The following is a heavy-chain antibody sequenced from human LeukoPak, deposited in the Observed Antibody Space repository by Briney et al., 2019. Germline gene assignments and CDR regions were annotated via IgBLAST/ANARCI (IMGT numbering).Heavy chain of an antibody. CDR3: ARRGGSPLGAFDI. V-gene: IGHV4-59*01. Sequence: SETLSLTCTVSGASITSYYWSWIRQPPGKGLECIGYIFYSESANYNPSLKSRDTISVDTSKNQFSLKLTSVTAADTAVYYCARRGGSPLGAFDIWGQGTMVTVSS. J-gene: IGHJ3*02. D-gene: IGHD1-26*01. CDR2: IFYSESA. CDR1: GASITSYY.